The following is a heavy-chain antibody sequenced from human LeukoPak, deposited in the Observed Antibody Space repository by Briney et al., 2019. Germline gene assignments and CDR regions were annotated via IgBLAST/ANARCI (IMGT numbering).Heavy chain of an antibody. CDR2: IYYSGST. CDR1: GASISSYY. J-gene: IGHJ4*02. CDR3: ARGHHYFDY. V-gene: IGHV4-59*01. Sequence: SETLSLTCTVSGASISSYYWTWIRPPPGKGLEWIGYIYYSGSTNYNPSLKSRVTISVDTSKNQFSLKLSSLTAADTAVYYCARGHHYFDYSGQGTLVTVSS.